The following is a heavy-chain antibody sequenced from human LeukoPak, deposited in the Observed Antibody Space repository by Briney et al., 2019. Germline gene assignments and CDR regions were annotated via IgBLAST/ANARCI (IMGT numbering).Heavy chain of an antibody. Sequence: SCKASGGTFRSYAMSWVRPAPGKRLEWVSAISASGGSTFYADSVKGRFTISRDNSKNTLYLQMNSLRAEDTALYYCAKGRGYSGYEFFDYWGQGTLVTVSS. D-gene: IGHD5-12*01. V-gene: IGHV3-23*01. CDR3: AKGRGYSGYEFFDY. J-gene: IGHJ4*02. CDR1: GGTFRSYA. CDR2: ISASGGST.